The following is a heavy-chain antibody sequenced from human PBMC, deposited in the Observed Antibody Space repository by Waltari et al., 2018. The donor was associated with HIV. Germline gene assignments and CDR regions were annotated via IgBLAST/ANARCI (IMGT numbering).Heavy chain of an antibody. Sequence: QVQLVQSGAEVKKPGASVKVSCKASGYTFTSYDINWVRQATGQGLEWLGWMNPSSGNTGYAQRFQGRVTMTRNTSISTAYMELSSLRSEDTAVYFCARGPQDYPKYYFDYWGQGTLVTVSS. CDR1: GYTFTSYD. CDR2: MNPSSGNT. J-gene: IGHJ4*02. CDR3: ARGPQDYPKYYFDY. D-gene: IGHD4-17*01. V-gene: IGHV1-8*01.